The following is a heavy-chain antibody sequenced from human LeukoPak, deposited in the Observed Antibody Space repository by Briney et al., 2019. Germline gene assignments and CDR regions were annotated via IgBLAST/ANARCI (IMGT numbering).Heavy chain of an antibody. D-gene: IGHD2/OR15-2a*01. CDR2: IYPDDSNT. V-gene: IGHV5-51*01. Sequence: GESRKISCKGSGYSFAGYWIGWVRQMPGKGLECMGIIYPDDSNTRYSPSFQGQVTISADKSISTAYLQWSSLKASDTAMYYCARFGAPSMAYWYFDLWGRGTLVTVSS. J-gene: IGHJ2*01. CDR1: GYSFAGYW. CDR3: ARFGAPSMAYWYFDL.